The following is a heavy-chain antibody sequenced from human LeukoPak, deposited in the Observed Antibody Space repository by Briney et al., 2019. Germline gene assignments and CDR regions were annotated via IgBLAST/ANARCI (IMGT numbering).Heavy chain of an antibody. CDR3: ARGGAVLGTKYNWFDP. D-gene: IGHD1-1*01. Sequence: ASVKVSCKASGYTFTGYYIHWVRQAPGQGLEWVGRINPNSGGTNHARKFQGRVTMTRDTSISTGYMELSRLRSDDTAVYYCARGGAVLGTKYNWFDPWGQGTLVTVSS. V-gene: IGHV1-2*06. CDR1: GYTFTGYY. CDR2: INPNSGGT. J-gene: IGHJ5*02.